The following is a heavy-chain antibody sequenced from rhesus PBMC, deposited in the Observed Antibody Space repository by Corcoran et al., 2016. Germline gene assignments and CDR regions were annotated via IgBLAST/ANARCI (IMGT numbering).Heavy chain of an antibody. D-gene: IGHD3-9*01. J-gene: IGHJ4*01. CDR3: VRDRGQYFFDY. CDR1: GGSISGGYYY. V-gene: IGHV4S12*01. CDR2: IYSISGKT. Sequence: QVQLQESGPGLVKPLETLSLTCAVSGGSISGGYYYWNWIRPLPGKGLEWIGGIYSISGKTYSTPAHKSRVTISKDTSKNQFSLKLSSVTAADTAVYYCVRDRGQYFFDYWGQGVLVTVSS.